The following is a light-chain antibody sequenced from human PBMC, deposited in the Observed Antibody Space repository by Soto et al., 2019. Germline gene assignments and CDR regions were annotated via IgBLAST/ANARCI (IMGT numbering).Light chain of an antibody. CDR3: QSYDSSLSGFYV. J-gene: IGLJ1*01. CDR2: GNS. CDR1: SSNIGAGYD. Sequence: QSVLTQPPSVSGAPGQRVTISCTGSSSNIGAGYDVHWYQQLPGTAPKVLIYGNSNQPSGVPDRFSGSKSGTSASLAITGLQAEDEADYYCQSYDSSLSGFYVFGTGTKVT. V-gene: IGLV1-40*01.